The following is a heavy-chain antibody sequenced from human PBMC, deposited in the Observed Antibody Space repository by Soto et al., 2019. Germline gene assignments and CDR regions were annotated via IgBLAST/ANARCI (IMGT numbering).Heavy chain of an antibody. V-gene: IGHV4-31*03. CDR2: LYSSGIT. CDR3: ARSLNWFDP. CDR1: GGSISSGGYY. Sequence: QVQLQESGPGLVKPSQTLSLTCTVSGGSISSGGYYWSWIRQHRGKGLEWIGYLYSSGITYYNPSLKSRVTISVDTFKKQFSLKLSSVIAADTAVYYCARSLNWFDPWGQGTLVTVSS. J-gene: IGHJ5*02.